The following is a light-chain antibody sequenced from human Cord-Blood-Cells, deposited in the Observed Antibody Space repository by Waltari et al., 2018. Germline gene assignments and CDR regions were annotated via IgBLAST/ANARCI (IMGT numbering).Light chain of an antibody. CDR1: SSDVGGYNY. CDR3: SSYTSSSTYV. J-gene: IGLJ1*01. Sequence: QSALTQPASVSGSPGQSITIPCTGTSSDVGGYNYVSWYQQHPGKAPKLMLYDVSNRPSGVSNRFSGSKSGNAASLTISGLQAEDEAEYYCSSYTSSSTYVFGTGTKVTVL. CDR2: DVS. V-gene: IGLV2-14*01.